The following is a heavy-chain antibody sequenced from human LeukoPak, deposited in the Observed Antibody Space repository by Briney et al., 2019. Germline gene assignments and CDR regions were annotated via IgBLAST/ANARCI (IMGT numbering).Heavy chain of an antibody. CDR3: ARDLSDDYVWGSYRSYNWFDP. D-gene: IGHD3-16*02. CDR1: GFTFSSYS. CDR2: ISSSSSYI. J-gene: IGHJ5*02. V-gene: IGHV3-21*01. Sequence: GGSLRLSCAASGFTFSSYSMNWVRQAPGKGLEWVSSISSSSSYIYYADSVKGRFTISRDNAKNSLYLQMNSLRAEDTAVYYCARDLSDDYVWGSYRSYNWFDPWGQGTLVTVSS.